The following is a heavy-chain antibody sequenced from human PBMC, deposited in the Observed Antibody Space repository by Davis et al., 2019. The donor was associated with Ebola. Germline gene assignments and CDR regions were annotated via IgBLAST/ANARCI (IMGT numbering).Heavy chain of an antibody. V-gene: IGHV3-30*04. J-gene: IGHJ2*01. CDR1: GFTFSSYA. CDR2: ISYDGSNK. D-gene: IGHD2-8*01. Sequence: GGSLRLSCAASGFTFSSYAMHWVRQAPGKGLEWVAVISYDGSNKYYADSVKGRFTISRDNSKNTLYLQMNSLRAEDTAVYYCARGRGVCTDGVCSPYWYFDLWGRGTLVTVSS. CDR3: ARGRGVCTDGVCSPYWYFDL.